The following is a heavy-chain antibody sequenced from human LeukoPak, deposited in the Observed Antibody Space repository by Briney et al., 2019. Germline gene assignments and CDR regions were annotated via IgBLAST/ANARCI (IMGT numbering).Heavy chain of an antibody. CDR1: GYSFTSYW. CDR3: ARPRIAVAGSFDY. V-gene: IGHV5-51*01. J-gene: IGHJ4*02. Sequence: GESLKISCKGSGYSFTSYWIGWVRQMPGKGLEWMGIIYPGDSETRYRPSFQGQVTISADKSISTAYLQWSSLKASDTAMYYCARPRIAVAGSFDYWGQGILVTVSS. CDR2: IYPGDSET. D-gene: IGHD6-19*01.